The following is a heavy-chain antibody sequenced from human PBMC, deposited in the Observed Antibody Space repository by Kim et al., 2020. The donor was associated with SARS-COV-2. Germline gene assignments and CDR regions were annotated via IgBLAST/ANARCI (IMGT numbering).Heavy chain of an antibody. D-gene: IGHD3-10*01. V-gene: IGHV4-59*12. CDR3: ARGRGGGQSDY. CDR2: INYSGTT. J-gene: IGHJ4*02. Sequence: SETLSLTCTVSGGSIRSYYWSWIRQPPGKGLEWIGYINYSGTTNYNPSLKSRVTISVDTSKNQFSLKLSSVTAADTAVYYCARGRGGGQSDYWGQGTLVTVSS. CDR1: GGSIRSYY.